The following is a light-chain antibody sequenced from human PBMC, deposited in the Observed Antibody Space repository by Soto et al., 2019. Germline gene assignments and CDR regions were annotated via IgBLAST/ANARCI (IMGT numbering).Light chain of an antibody. CDR3: QQYNSFSPYT. CDR2: DAS. Sequence: DIPMTQSPSTLPASVGDRVTITCRASQSVSSWLAWYQQKPGKAPNLLIYDASSLESGVPLRFSGSGSGTEFTLTISSLQPDDSATYYCQQYNSFSPYTFGQGTKLEIK. CDR1: QSVSSW. J-gene: IGKJ2*01. V-gene: IGKV1-5*01.